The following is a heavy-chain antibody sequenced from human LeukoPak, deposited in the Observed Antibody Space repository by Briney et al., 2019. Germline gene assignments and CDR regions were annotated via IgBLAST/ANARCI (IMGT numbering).Heavy chain of an antibody. Sequence: GGSLRLSCLVSGFTFNSYPMHWVRQAPDKGLEWVAFISHDGSSKKYIDSVKGRFTISRDNSKNTLDLQMDSLRVEDTALYYCARGPSSSGWYMLSYYYYGMDVWGQGTTVTVSS. J-gene: IGHJ6*02. D-gene: IGHD6-19*01. V-gene: IGHV3-30*04. CDR3: ARGPSSSGWYMLSYYYYGMDV. CDR1: GFTFNSYP. CDR2: ISHDGSSK.